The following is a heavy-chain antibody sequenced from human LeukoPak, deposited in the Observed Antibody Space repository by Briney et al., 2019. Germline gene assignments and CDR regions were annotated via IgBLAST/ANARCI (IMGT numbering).Heavy chain of an antibody. Sequence: GGSLRLSCAASGFTFSSYWMHWVRQAPGKGLVWVSRITSDGSSTSYADSVKGRFTISRDNAKNTLYLQMNSLRAEDTAVYYCARHLTYGGWNSWGQGTLVTVSS. D-gene: IGHD4-23*01. J-gene: IGHJ4*02. CDR3: ARHLTYGGWNS. V-gene: IGHV3-74*01. CDR1: GFTFSSYW. CDR2: ITSDGSST.